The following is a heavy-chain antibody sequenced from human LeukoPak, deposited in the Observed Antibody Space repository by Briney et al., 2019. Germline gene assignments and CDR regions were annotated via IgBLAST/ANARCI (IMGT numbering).Heavy chain of an antibody. D-gene: IGHD2-2*01. V-gene: IGHV3-74*03. Sequence: QSGGSLRLSCAASGFTFSNHWMHWVRQVPGKGLVWVSRINTDGSRKTYADSVKGRFTISRDNAKNTLFLQMNSLRAEDTAVYYCTRDDCTSTSCYRVDWGQGTLVTVSS. CDR1: GFTFSNHW. CDR2: INTDGSRK. CDR3: TRDDCTSTSCYRVD. J-gene: IGHJ1*01.